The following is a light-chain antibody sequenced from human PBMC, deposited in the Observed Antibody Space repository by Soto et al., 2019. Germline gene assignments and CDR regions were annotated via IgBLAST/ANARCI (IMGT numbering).Light chain of an antibody. CDR1: SSNIGAGYD. Sequence: QSVLTQPPSVSGAPGQRVTISCTGSSSNIGAGYDVHWYQQLPGTAPKLLIYGTSNRPSGVPDRFSGSKSGTSASLAITGLQAEDEADYYCQSYYSSLSGSVFGGGTKLTVL. V-gene: IGLV1-40*01. CDR2: GTS. J-gene: IGLJ2*01. CDR3: QSYYSSLSGSV.